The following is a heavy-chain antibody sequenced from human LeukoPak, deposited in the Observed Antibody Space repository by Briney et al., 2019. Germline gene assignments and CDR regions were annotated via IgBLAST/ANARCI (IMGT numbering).Heavy chain of an antibody. CDR3: ASSGELGAGTYNYYYYYMDV. CDR2: INHSGST. V-gene: IGHV4-34*01. J-gene: IGHJ6*03. D-gene: IGHD6-19*01. Sequence: SETLSLTCAVYGGSFSGYYWSWIRQPPGKGLEWIGEINHSGSTNYNPSLKSRVTISVDTSKNQFSLKLSSVTAADTAVYYCASSGELGAGTYNYYYYYMDVWGKGTTVTVSS. CDR1: GGSFSGYY.